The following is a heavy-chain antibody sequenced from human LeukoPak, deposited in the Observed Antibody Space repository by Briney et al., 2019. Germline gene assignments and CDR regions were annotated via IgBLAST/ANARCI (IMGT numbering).Heavy chain of an antibody. CDR1: GGSISTYY. Sequence: SETLSLTCTVSGGSISTYYWSWIRQPPGKGLEWMGYIYYSGSTNYNPSLKSRVTISVDTSKNQFSLKLSSVTAADTAVYYCARSGCSGGGCSVYYYYGMDVWGQGTTVTVSS. CDR3: ARSGCSGGGCSVYYYYGMDV. CDR2: IYYSGST. V-gene: IGHV4-59*01. D-gene: IGHD2-15*01. J-gene: IGHJ6*02.